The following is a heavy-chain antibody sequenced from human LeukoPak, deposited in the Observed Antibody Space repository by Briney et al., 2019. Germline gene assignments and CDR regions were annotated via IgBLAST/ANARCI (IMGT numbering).Heavy chain of an antibody. D-gene: IGHD3-10*01. CDR3: AKEVHPYDSGTYYFDY. Sequence: GGSLRLSCVGSGFTFSSYGMHWVRQAAGKWLEWVAFIRHDGSNEYYADSVKGRFTVSRDNSKSTLFLQMNSLRVEEMAVYYCAKEVHPYDSGTYYFDYWGRGTLVTVSS. J-gene: IGHJ4*02. CDR1: GFTFSSYG. CDR2: IRHDGSNE. V-gene: IGHV3-30*02.